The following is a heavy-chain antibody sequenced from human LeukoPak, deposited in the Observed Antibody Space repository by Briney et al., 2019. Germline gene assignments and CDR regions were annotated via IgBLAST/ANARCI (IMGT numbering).Heavy chain of an antibody. CDR1: GYSFTSYW. V-gene: IGHV5-51*01. CDR3: ARQGAAAGLYYYYYMDV. D-gene: IGHD6-13*01. Sequence: GESLKISCKGSGYSFTSYWIGRVRQMPGKGLEWMGIIYPGDSDTRYSPSFQGQVTISADKSISTAYLQWSSLKASDTAMYYCARQGAAAGLYYYYYMDVWGKGTTVTVSS. CDR2: IYPGDSDT. J-gene: IGHJ6*03.